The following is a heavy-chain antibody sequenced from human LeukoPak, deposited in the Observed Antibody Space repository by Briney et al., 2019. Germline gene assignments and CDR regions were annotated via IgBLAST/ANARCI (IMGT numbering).Heavy chain of an antibody. D-gene: IGHD2-8*01. CDR2: VYHTGAS. CDR3: TRVVNGGHFDY. V-gene: IGHV4-59*01. J-gene: IGHJ4*02. Sequence: SETLSLTFPFSRASINNYYWTWIRPPPGKGREWIGYVYHTGASGYHPSLKSRVAMSLDTYKNQVSLNLRSVAAADTAVYFCTRVVNGGHFDYWGQGTLVTVSS. CDR1: RASINNYY.